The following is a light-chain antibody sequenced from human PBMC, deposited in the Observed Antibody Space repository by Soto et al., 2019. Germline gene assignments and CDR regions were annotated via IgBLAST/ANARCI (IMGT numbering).Light chain of an antibody. CDR3: SSCEDSNTWV. CDR2: DVS. J-gene: IGLJ3*02. CDR1: SSDVGGYDF. Sequence: QSALTQPPSASGSPGQSVTISCTGTSSDVGGYDFVSWYQHHPGKAPKLMIFDVSKRPSGVPDRFSGSKSGNTASLTVSGLQAEDEADYYCSSCEDSNTWVFGGGTKLTVL. V-gene: IGLV2-8*01.